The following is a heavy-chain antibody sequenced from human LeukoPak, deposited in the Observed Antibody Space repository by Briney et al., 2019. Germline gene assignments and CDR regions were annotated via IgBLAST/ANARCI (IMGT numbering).Heavy chain of an antibody. D-gene: IGHD3-3*01. CDR2: INPSGGST. J-gene: IGHJ5*02. CDR3: ARANFGVVIGFDP. CDR1: EYTFTSYY. V-gene: IGHV1-46*01. Sequence: GASVKVSCKASEYTFTSYYMHWVRQAPGQGLEWMGIINPSGGSTNYAQKFQGRVTMTRDTSTSTVYMELSSLGSEDTAVYYCARANFGVVIGFDPWGQGTLVTVSS.